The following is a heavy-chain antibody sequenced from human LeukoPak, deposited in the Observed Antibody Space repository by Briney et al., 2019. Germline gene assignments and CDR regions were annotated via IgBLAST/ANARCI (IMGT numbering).Heavy chain of an antibody. D-gene: IGHD2-2*01. CDR3: ARAVVVPAAQVDY. CDR1: GYTFTSYD. CDR2: MNPNSGNT. V-gene: IGHV1-8*01. Sequence: ASVKVSCKASGYTFTSYDINWVGRAPGQGLEWMGWMNPNSGNTGYAQKFQGRVTITRNTSISTAYMELSSLRSEDTAVYYCARAVVVPAAQVDYWGQGTLVTVSS. J-gene: IGHJ4*02.